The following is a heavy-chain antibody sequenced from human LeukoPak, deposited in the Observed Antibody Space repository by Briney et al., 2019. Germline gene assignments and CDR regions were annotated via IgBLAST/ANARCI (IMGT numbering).Heavy chain of an antibody. CDR1: GFIFSSYG. CDR2: IRYDGSRK. D-gene: IGHD4/OR15-4a*01. CDR3: AKVSLNMVNDAFDI. V-gene: IGHV3-30*02. J-gene: IGHJ3*02. Sequence: GGSLRLSCAASGFIFSSYGMHWVRQAPDRGLEWVAFIRYDGSRKYYADSVKGRFTISRDNSKNTLYLQMNGLRAEDTAMYYCAKVSLNMVNDAFDIWGQGTMVSVSS.